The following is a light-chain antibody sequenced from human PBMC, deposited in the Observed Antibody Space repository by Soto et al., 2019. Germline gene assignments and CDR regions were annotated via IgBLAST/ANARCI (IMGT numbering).Light chain of an antibody. V-gene: IGKV1-5*03. CDR2: KAS. CDR1: QGISSW. J-gene: IGKJ1*01. CDR3: QHYNSYSEA. Sequence: DIQMTQSPSSLSVSFGDRVTITCRASQGISSWLAWYQQKPGKAPKLLIYKASTLKSGVPSRFSGSGSGTEFNLTISSLQTDDFATYYCQHYNSYSEAFGQGTKVDIK.